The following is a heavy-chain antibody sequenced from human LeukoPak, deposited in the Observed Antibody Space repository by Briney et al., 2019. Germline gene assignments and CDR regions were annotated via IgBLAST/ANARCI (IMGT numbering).Heavy chain of an antibody. CDR1: GYTFTSYG. CDR2: ISAYNGNT. V-gene: IGHV1-18*01. Sequence: ASVKVSCKASGYTFTSYGISWVRQAPGQGLEWMGWISAYNGNTNYAQKLQGRVTMTTDTSTSTAYMELRSLRSDDTAVYYCARDLWDIVVVPAANYCYMDVWGKGTTVTVSS. D-gene: IGHD2-2*01. J-gene: IGHJ6*03. CDR3: ARDLWDIVVVPAANYCYMDV.